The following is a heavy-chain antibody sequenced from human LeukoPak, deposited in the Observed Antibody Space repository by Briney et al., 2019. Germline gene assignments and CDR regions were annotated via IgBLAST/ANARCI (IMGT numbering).Heavy chain of an antibody. V-gene: IGHV4-39*01. CDR3: VGEITSSCHH. CDR1: GGSISSSNYY. CDR2: IYYSGTT. D-gene: IGHD1-14*01. J-gene: IGHJ1*01. Sequence: SETLSLTCTVSGGSISSSNYYWGWVRQPPGKGLEWIGSIYYSGTTFYKPALKSRVTISVDTSKNQFSLKLSSVTAADTAVYYCVGEITSSCHHWGQGTLVTVSS.